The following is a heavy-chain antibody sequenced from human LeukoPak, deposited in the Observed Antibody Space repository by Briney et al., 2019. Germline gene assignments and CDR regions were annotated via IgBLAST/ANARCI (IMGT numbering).Heavy chain of an antibody. CDR1: GFIFYNAW. V-gene: IGHV3-15*01. D-gene: IGHD6-19*01. CDR3: TTESRDRTGWYGAFDI. Sequence: PGGSLRLSCAASGFIFYNAWLDWVRQAPGKGLEWVGRIKSKTDGETADYPAPVKGRFTISRDDSTNTLFLQMNSLTTEDTAVYFCTTESRDRTGWYGAFDIWGQGTMVTVSS. J-gene: IGHJ3*02. CDR2: IKSKTDGETA.